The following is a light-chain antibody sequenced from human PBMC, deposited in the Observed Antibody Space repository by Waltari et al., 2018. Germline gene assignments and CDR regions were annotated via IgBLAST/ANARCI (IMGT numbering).Light chain of an antibody. CDR1: QGISNY. J-gene: IGKJ3*01. V-gene: IGKV1-8*01. CDR3: QQYYGYPLT. CDR2: DAS. Sequence: AIQITQSPSSLSASTGDKVTITCRASQGISNYVAWYQQKPGKAPTLLIYDASTLQRGVPSRFSGSGSGTDFTLTISCLQSEDFATFYCQQYYGYPLTFGPGTKVDVK.